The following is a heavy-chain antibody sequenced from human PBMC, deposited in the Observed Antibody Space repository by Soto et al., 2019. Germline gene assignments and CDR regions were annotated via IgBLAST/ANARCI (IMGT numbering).Heavy chain of an antibody. CDR2: FYYNGKN. V-gene: IGHV4-31*03. D-gene: IGHD4-4*01. J-gene: IGHJ4*02. Sequence: QVQLQESGPGLVKPSQTLSLTCIVSGDSITSAGSYWTWIRQPPGKGLEWIGYFYYNGKNYHNPSLKSRVTIAVDTSNNQCSLKLSSVTAADTAVYYCASFNDRLTPATVLHWGQGTLVTVSS. CDR1: GDSITSAGSY. CDR3: ASFNDRLTPATVLH.